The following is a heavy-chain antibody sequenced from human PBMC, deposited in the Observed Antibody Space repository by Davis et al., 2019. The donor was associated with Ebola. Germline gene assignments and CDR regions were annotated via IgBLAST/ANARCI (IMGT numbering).Heavy chain of an antibody. V-gene: IGHV3-48*01. CDR3: ARGGIVLMVYAIPGYFDY. J-gene: IGHJ4*02. Sequence: GESLKISCAASGFTFSSYSMNWVRQAPGKGLEWVSYISSSSSTIYYADSVKGRFTISRDNAKNSLYLQMNSLRAEDTAVYYCARGGIVLMVYAIPGYFDYWGQGTLVTVSS. CDR1: GFTFSSYS. D-gene: IGHD2-8*01. CDR2: ISSSSSTI.